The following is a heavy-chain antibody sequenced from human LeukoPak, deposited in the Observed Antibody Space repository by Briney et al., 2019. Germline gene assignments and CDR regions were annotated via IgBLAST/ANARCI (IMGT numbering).Heavy chain of an antibody. D-gene: IGHD2-15*01. J-gene: IGHJ4*02. CDR1: GFTLSTNA. CDR2: INGGGGNT. V-gene: IGHV3-23*01. Sequence: PGGSLRLSCLTSGFTLSTNAMSWVRQAPGKGLEWVSAINGGGGNTYYADSVKGRFTISRDNSKNMVYLQMNTLRADDTAVYYCAKSVVVITFRFDDWGQGALVTVSS. CDR3: AKSVVVITFRFDD.